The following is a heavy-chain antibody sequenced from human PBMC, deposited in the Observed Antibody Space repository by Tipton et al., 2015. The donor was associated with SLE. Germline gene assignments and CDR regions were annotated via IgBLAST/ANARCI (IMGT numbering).Heavy chain of an antibody. J-gene: IGHJ2*01. CDR2: IYYSGST. V-gene: IGHV4-39*07. CDR1: GGSISSSSYY. Sequence: GLVKPSETLSLTCTVSGGSISSSSYYWGWIRQPPGKGLEWIGSIYYSGSTYYNPSLKSRVTISVDTSKNQFSLKLSSVTAADTAVYYCARGGPPWIQLWYLWYFDLWGRGTLVTVSS. D-gene: IGHD5-18*01. CDR3: ARGGPPWIQLWYLWYFDL.